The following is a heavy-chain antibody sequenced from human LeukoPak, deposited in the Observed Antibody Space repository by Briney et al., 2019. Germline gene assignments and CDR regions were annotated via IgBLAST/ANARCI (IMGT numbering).Heavy chain of an antibody. V-gene: IGHV1-18*01. J-gene: IGHJ4*02. D-gene: IGHD3-22*01. CDR1: GYSFTSYG. Sequence: ASVKVSCKASGYSFTSYGITWVRQAPGQGLEWMGWISAYNGNTNYAQLLQGRVTMTTDTSTSTAYMELRSVRSDDTAVYYCARDCDRSGYYCYWGQGTLVTVSS. CDR2: ISAYNGNT. CDR3: ARDCDRSGYYCY.